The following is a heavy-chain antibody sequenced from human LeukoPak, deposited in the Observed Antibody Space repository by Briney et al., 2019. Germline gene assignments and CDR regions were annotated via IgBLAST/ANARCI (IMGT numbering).Heavy chain of an antibody. V-gene: IGHV4-34*01. Sequence: SETLSLTCAVYGGSFSGYYWSWIRQPPGKGLEWIGEINHSGSTNYNPSLKSRVTISVDTSKNQFSLKLSSVTAADTAVYYCARHLPYYYGSGSYYKTSLSPYFDYWGQGTLVTVSS. D-gene: IGHD3-10*01. CDR2: INHSGST. CDR1: GGSFSGYY. J-gene: IGHJ4*02. CDR3: ARHLPYYYGSGSYYKTSLSPYFDY.